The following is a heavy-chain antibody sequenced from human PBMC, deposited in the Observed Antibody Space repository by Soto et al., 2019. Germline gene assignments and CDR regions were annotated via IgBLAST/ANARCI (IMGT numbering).Heavy chain of an antibody. CDR2: IYPAESDT. J-gene: IGHJ6*02. CDR3: ARHTTVTSYYYYGMDV. CDR1: GYMFTTYW. Sequence: GESLKISCQGSGYMFTTYWIAWVRQMPGNGLECRGIIYPAESDTNYSPSFEGQVTISADKSISTAYLQWSSLKASDTAMYYCARHTTVTSYYYYGMDVWGQGTTVTVSS. D-gene: IGHD4-17*01. V-gene: IGHV5-51*01.